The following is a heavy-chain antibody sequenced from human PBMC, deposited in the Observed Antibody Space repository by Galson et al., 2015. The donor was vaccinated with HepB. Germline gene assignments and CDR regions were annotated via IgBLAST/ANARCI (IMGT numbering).Heavy chain of an antibody. D-gene: IGHD1-26*01. V-gene: IGHV3-30*18. J-gene: IGHJ4*02. CDR1: GFTFTTYD. CDR3: AKADLLGDHDY. Sequence: SLRLSCAASGFTFTTYDMAWARQAPGKGLEWVAVISYDGSNKYYADSVKGLFTISRDNSKNTLYLQMNSLRAEDTAVYYCAKADLLGDHDYWGQGTLVTVSS. CDR2: ISYDGSNK.